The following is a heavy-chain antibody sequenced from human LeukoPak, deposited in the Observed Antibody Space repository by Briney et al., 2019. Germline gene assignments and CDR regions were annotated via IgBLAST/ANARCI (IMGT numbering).Heavy chain of an antibody. D-gene: IGHD3-22*01. J-gene: IGHJ4*02. CDR1: GFTFSSYE. CDR2: ISSSGSTI. Sequence: GGSLRLSCAASGFTFSSYEMNWVRQAPGKGLEWVSYISSSGSTIYYADSVKGRFTISRDNAKNSLYLQMNSLRAEDTAVYYCARELFYYDSSGIWGQGTLVTVSS. CDR3: ARELFYYDSSGI. V-gene: IGHV3-48*03.